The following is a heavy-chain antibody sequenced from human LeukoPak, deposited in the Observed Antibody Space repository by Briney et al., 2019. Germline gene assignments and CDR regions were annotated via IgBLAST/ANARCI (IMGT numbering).Heavy chain of an antibody. D-gene: IGHD2-2*01. CDR1: GGSISSSSYY. CDR2: IYYSGST. CDR3: ARLGIVPAASLPYSYYYYMDV. V-gene: IGHV4-39*01. Sequence: SETLSLTCTVSGGSISSSSYYWGWIRQPPGKGLEWIGSIYYSGSTYYNPSLKSRVTISVDTSKNQFSLKLSSVTAADTAVYYCARLGIVPAASLPYSYYYYMDVWGKGTTVTVSS. J-gene: IGHJ6*03.